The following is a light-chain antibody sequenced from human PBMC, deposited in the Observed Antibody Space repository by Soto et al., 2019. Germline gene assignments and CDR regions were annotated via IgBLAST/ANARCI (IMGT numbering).Light chain of an antibody. CDR2: EVS. CDR1: SGHVGTYNL. CDR3: CSYAGTNTYV. V-gene: IGLV2-23*02. J-gene: IGLJ1*01. Sequence: QSVLAQPASVSGSPGQSITISCTGTSGHVGTYNLVSWYQQYSGKAPKLMIYEVSKRPSGVSNRFSGSKSGNTASLTISGLQAEDEADYYCCSYAGTNTYVLGTGTKVTVL.